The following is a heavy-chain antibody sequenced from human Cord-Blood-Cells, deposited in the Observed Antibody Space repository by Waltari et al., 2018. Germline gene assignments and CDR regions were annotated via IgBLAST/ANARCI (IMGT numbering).Heavy chain of an antibody. CDR2: IYYSGST. Sequence: QVQLQESGPGLVKPSQTLSLTCTVSGGSISSGDYYWSWIRQPPGKGLEWIGYIYYSGSTYYNPSLKSRVTISVDTSKNQFSLKLSSVTAADTAVYYCARDLSEDFWSGYKLGFDPWGQGTLVTVSS. V-gene: IGHV4-30-4*01. CDR3: ARDLSEDFWSGYKLGFDP. D-gene: IGHD3-3*01. CDR1: GGSISSGDYY. J-gene: IGHJ5*02.